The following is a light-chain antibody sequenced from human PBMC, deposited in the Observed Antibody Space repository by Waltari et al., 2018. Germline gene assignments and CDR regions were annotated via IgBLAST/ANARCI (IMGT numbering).Light chain of an antibody. CDR2: EVS. CDR3: SSYAGSNNLV. Sequence: QSALTQPPSASGSPGQSVTIPCTGTSSDVGGYHYVAWYQQHPGKATKLLIYEVSKRPAGVPDRCSGSKSGNTPSLTVSGLQAEDEADYYCSSYAGSNNLVFGGGTKLTVL. CDR1: SSDVGGYHY. V-gene: IGLV2-8*01. J-gene: IGLJ2*01.